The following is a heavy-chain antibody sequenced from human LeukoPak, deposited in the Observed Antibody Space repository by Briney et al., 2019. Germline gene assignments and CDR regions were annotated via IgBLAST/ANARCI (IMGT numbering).Heavy chain of an antibody. CDR1: GFTFSSYA. D-gene: IGHD6-13*01. Sequence: PGGSLRLSCATSGFTFSSYAMSWVRQAPGKGLEWVSVISGSGGSTNYADSVKGRFTISRDSSTNTLYLQMDSLRTEDTAVYYCAKEGSQYASSWFDYWGQGTLVTVSS. V-gene: IGHV3-23*01. CDR2: ISGSGGST. J-gene: IGHJ4*02. CDR3: AKEGSQYASSWFDY.